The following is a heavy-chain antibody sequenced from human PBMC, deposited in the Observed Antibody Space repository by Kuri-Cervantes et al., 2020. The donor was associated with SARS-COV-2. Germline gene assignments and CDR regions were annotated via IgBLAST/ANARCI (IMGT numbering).Heavy chain of an antibody. J-gene: IGHJ5*02. D-gene: IGHD2-2*01. V-gene: IGHV1-69*05. CDR1: GGTFSSYA. CDR2: IIPIFGTA. CDR3: AREGRSSTSCYSAWFDP. Sequence: SVKVSCKASGGTFSSYAISWVRQAPGQGLEWMGGIIPIFGTANYAQKFQGRVTITTDESTSTAYMELSSLRSEDTAVYYCAREGRSSTSCYSAWFDPWGQGTLVTVSS.